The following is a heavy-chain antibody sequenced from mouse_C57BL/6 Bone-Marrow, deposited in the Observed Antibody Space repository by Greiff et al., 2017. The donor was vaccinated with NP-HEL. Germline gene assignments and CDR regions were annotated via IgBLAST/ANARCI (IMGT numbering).Heavy chain of an antibody. D-gene: IGHD5-1*01. CDR3: ASPSPYGGYFDY. V-gene: IGHV1-19*01. CDR1: GYTFTDYY. CDR2: INPYNGGT. Sequence: EVQLQQSGPVLVKPGASVKMSCKASGYTFTDYYMNWVKQSHGKSLEWIGVINPYNGGTSYNQKFKGKATLTVDKSSSTAYMELNSLTSEDSAVSYCASPSPYGGYFDYWGQGTTLTVSS. J-gene: IGHJ2*01.